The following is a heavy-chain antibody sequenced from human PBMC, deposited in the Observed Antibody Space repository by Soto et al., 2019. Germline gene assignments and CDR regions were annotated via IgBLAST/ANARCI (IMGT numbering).Heavy chain of an antibody. Sequence: QVQLVQPGAEVKKPGSSVKVSCKASGGTFGSYAITWVRRAPGQGLEWLGGIIPILNSPAYAQKFKARVVITADEITNTAYMELNSLRFDDTAVYYCAREAPYCTLATCPKFYDMDVWGQGTSVTVAS. J-gene: IGHJ6*02. V-gene: IGHV1-69*01. CDR3: AREAPYCTLATCPKFYDMDV. CDR2: IIPILNSP. CDR1: GGTFGSYA. D-gene: IGHD2-8*01.